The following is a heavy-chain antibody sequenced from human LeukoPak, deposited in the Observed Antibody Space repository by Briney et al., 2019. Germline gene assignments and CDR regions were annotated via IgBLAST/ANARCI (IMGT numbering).Heavy chain of an antibody. V-gene: IGHV4-61*08. J-gene: IGHJ6*02. Sequence: PSETLSLTCTVSGGSISSGGYYWSWIRQHPGKGLEWIGYIYYSGSTYYNPSLKSRVTISADTSKNQFSLKLSSVTAADTAVYYCARDCGSGPPCLYYYYGMDVWGQGTTVTVSS. CDR1: GGSISSGGYY. CDR2: IYYSGST. D-gene: IGHD2-15*01. CDR3: ARDCGSGPPCLYYYYGMDV.